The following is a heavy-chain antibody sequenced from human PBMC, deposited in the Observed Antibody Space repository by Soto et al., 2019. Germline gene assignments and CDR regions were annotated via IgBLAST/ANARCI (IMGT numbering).Heavy chain of an antibody. Sequence: QVQLVQSGAEVKKPGASVKVSCKVSGYIVTKLSMHWVRQAPGKGLEWMGGFDTEDGETVYAQKFQGRVTMTEDTSTDTAYMELSSLRSEDTAVYYCATSSPANYYYGLDVWGQGTRVIVSS. CDR1: GYIVTKLS. D-gene: IGHD2-2*01. J-gene: IGHJ6*02. CDR2: FDTEDGET. V-gene: IGHV1-24*01. CDR3: ATSSPANYYYGLDV.